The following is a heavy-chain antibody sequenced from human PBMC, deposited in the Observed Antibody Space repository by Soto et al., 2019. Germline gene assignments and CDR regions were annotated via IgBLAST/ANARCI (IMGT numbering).Heavy chain of an antibody. D-gene: IGHD1-7*01. CDR1: GGSINSYY. CDR3: ARHSRSTGTTCRHWFAP. J-gene: IGHJ5*02. V-gene: IGHV4-59*08. CDR2: IYYTGST. Sequence: SETLSLTCTVSGGSINSYYWSWIRQPPGKGLEWIGYIYYTGSTNYNPSLKSRLTISVDTSNNHFSLKLTSVTAADTAVYFCARHSRSTGTTCRHWFAPWGHGTQVTVSS.